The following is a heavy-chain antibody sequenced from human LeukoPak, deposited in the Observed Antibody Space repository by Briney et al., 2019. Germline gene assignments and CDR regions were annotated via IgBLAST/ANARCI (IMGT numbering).Heavy chain of an antibody. Sequence: PSETLSLTCTVSGGSISSYYWSWIRQPPGKGLEWIGYMYFGGSSNYNPSLKSRVTISVDTSKNQLSLNLNSVTAADTAVYYCTRAPRGYSYGFAEYWGQGTLVTVSS. CDR1: GGSISSYY. CDR3: TRAPRGYSYGFAEY. V-gene: IGHV4-59*01. J-gene: IGHJ4*02. CDR2: MYFGGSS. D-gene: IGHD5-18*01.